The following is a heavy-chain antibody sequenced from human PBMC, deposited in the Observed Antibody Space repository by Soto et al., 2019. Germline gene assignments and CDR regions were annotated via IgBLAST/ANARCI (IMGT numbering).Heavy chain of an antibody. D-gene: IGHD4-4*01. CDR2: IYWDDDK. CDR1: GFSLSTSGVG. CDR3: AHPTTVTTEGYFDY. J-gene: IGHJ4*02. V-gene: IGHV2-5*02. Sequence: SGPTLVKPTQTLTLTCTFSGFSLSTSGVGVGWIRQPPGKALEWLALIYWDDDKRYSPSLKSRLTITKDTSKNQVVLTMTNMDPVDTATYYCAHPTTVTTEGYFDYWGQGTLVTVSS.